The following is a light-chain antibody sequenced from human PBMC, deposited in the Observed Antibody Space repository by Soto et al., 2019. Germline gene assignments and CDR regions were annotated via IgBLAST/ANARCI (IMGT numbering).Light chain of an antibody. Sequence: QSALTQPRSVSGSPGQSLTISCTGTSSDVGGYNYVSWYQQYPGKVPKLMTYDVTKRPSGVPDRFSGSKSGNTASLTISGLQAEDEADYYCCSHAGSYTYVFGTGTKLTVL. CDR2: DVT. V-gene: IGLV2-11*01. J-gene: IGLJ1*01. CDR3: CSHAGSYTYV. CDR1: SSDVGGYNY.